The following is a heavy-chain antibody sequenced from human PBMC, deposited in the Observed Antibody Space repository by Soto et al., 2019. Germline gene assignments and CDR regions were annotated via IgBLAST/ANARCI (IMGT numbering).Heavy chain of an antibody. J-gene: IGHJ6*02. V-gene: IGHV3-21*01. CDR1: GFTFSSYS. CDR2: ISSSSSYI. D-gene: IGHD6-6*01. CDR3: AREGAGRSSSSSSWERIASEIKYYYYGMDV. Sequence: GGSLRLSCAASGFTFSSYSMNWVRQAPGKGLEWVSSISSSSSYIYYADSVKGRFTISRDNAKNSLYLQMNSLRAEDTAVYYCAREGAGRSSSSSSWERIASEIKYYYYGMDVWGQGTTVTVSS.